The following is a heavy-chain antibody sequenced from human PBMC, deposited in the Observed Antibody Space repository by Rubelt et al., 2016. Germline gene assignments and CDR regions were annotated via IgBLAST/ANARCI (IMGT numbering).Heavy chain of an antibody. J-gene: IGHJ4*02. D-gene: IGHD1-26*01. Sequence: QVQLQESGPGLVKPSQTLSLTCTVSGGSISSGGYYWSWIRQPPGKGLEWIGEIDHSGNTDYIPSLKSRVSISVDTSKKQISLKMSSVTAADTAVYYCARHDTGSFLFDFWGQGTPVTVSS. CDR2: IDHSGNT. CDR1: GGSISSGGYY. V-gene: IGHV4-30-4*07. CDR3: ARHDTGSFLFDF.